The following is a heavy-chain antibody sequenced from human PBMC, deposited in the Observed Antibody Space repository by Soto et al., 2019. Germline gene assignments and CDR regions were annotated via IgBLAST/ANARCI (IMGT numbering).Heavy chain of an antibody. Sequence: TSETLSLTCTVSGVSISSSNYYWGWIRQPPGKGLEWIGSIYYSGTTYYNPSLKSRVTMSVDTSKNQFSLKVTSVTAADTAVYYCASPVAYGDYGRFDPWGQGTLVTVSS. CDR2: IYYSGTT. CDR1: GVSISSSNYY. D-gene: IGHD4-17*01. V-gene: IGHV4-39*01. CDR3: ASPVAYGDYGRFDP. J-gene: IGHJ5*02.